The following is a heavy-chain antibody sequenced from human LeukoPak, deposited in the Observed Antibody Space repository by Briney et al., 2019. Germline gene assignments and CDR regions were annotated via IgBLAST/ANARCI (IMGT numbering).Heavy chain of an antibody. CDR2: IYSGGST. V-gene: IGHV3-66*02. Sequence: PGGSLRLSCAASGFTVSSNYMSWVRQAPGKGLEWVSVIYSGGSTYYADSVKGRFTISRDNSKNTLYLQMNSLSAEDTAVYYCASSSSSWYRGNWFDPWGQGTLVTVSS. D-gene: IGHD6-13*01. CDR3: ASSSSSWYRGNWFDP. CDR1: GFTVSSNY. J-gene: IGHJ5*02.